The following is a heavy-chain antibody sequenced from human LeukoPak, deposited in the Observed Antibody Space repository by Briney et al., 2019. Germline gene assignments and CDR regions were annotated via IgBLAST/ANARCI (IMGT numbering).Heavy chain of an antibody. Sequence: GGSLRLSCAASGFTVSSNYMSWVRQAPGKGLEWVSVIYSGGSTYYADPVKGRFTISRDNSKNTLYLQMNSLRAEDTAVYYCARDAGSGSYSAFDIWGQGTMVTVSS. D-gene: IGHD3-10*01. CDR2: IYSGGST. J-gene: IGHJ3*02. CDR3: ARDAGSGSYSAFDI. CDR1: GFTVSSNY. V-gene: IGHV3-53*01.